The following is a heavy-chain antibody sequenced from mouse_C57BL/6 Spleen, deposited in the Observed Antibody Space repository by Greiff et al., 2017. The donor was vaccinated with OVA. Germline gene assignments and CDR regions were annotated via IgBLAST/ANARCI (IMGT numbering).Heavy chain of an antibody. CDR1: GFNIKDDY. CDR3: TTSGSSYVSY. J-gene: IGHJ2*01. V-gene: IGHV14-4*01. D-gene: IGHD1-1*01. CDR2: IDPENGDT. Sequence: EVKLMESGAELVRPGASVKLSCTASGFNIKDDYMHWVKQRPEQGLEWIGWIDPENGDTEYASKFQGKATITADTSSNTAHLQLSSLTSEDTAVYYCTTSGSSYVSYWGQGTTLTVSS.